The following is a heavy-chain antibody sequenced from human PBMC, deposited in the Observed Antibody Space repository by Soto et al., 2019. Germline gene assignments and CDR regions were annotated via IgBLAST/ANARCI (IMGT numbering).Heavy chain of an antibody. V-gene: IGHV3-30*18. CDR1: RFTFSSFG. J-gene: IGHJ3*02. Sequence: QVQLVESGGGVVQPGRSLRLSCAASRFTFSSFGMHWVRQAPGKGLEWMTAISYEGSLKYYADSVKGRFTISRDNSKHMMSLQMNSLRREDTAVYYCAKKLLWFGERDGFTMWGQGTMVTVSS. CDR3: AKKLLWFGERDGFTM. CDR2: ISYEGSLK. D-gene: IGHD3-10*01.